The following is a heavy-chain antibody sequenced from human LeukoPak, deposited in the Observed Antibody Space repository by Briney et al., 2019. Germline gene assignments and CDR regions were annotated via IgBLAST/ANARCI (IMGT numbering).Heavy chain of an antibody. CDR3: ARHSYDSSDFHYMDV. Sequence: GESRKISCKSSGYSFTNYWIGWERQMPGKGLEWMGIIYPDDSDTRYSPSFQGQVTISADKSISTAYLQWSTLRASDTAIYYCARHSYDSSDFHYMDVWGKGTTVTISS. CDR1: GYSFTNYW. D-gene: IGHD3-22*01. CDR2: IYPDDSDT. J-gene: IGHJ6*03. V-gene: IGHV5-51*01.